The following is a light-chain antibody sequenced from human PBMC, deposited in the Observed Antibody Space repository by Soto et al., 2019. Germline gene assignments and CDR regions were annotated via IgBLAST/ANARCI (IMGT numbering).Light chain of an antibody. CDR3: SSYTSRSTLG. CDR2: DVS. J-gene: IGLJ1*01. CDR1: SSDVGGYNY. Sequence: QSALTQPASVSGSPGQSITISCTGTSSDVGGYNYVSWYQQHPGKAPKLMIYDVSNRPSGVSNRFSGSKSGNTASLTISGLQAEDEADYYCSSYTSRSTLGFGTGTKVTVL. V-gene: IGLV2-14*01.